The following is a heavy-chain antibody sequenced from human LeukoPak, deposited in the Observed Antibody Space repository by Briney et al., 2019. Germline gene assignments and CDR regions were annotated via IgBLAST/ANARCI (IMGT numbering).Heavy chain of an antibody. Sequence: GESLKISCKGSGNTFTNYWIGWVRQLPGKGLERMGIIYPGDSETRYSPSFQGQVTMSVDKSSSAAYPQWATLKASDTAIYFCARLSTRLLDHWGQGTRVTVSS. D-gene: IGHD3-3*01. CDR1: GNTFTNYW. CDR2: IYPGDSET. J-gene: IGHJ4*02. CDR3: ARLSTRLLDH. V-gene: IGHV5-51*01.